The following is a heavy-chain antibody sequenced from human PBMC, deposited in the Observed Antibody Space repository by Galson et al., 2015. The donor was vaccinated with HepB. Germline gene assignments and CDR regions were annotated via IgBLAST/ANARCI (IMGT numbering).Heavy chain of an antibody. Sequence: ETLSLTCTVSGGSISSSNYYWGWIRQPPGKGLEWIGTIYYSGTTYYNPSLKSRVTVSVDTSKNQFSLKLSSVTAADTAVYYCAGHRPYQPLDYWGQGTLVSVSS. CDR1: GGSISSSNYY. CDR3: AGHRPYQPLDY. V-gene: IGHV4-39*01. CDR2: IYYSGTT. J-gene: IGHJ4*02.